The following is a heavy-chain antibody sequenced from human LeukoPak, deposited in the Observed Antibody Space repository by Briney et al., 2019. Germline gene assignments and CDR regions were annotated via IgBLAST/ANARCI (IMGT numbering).Heavy chain of an antibody. D-gene: IGHD3-22*01. J-gene: IGHJ3*02. V-gene: IGHV4-34*01. CDR3: ARGPYSYDSLGAFDI. CDR1: GGSFSGYY. CDR2: INHSGST. Sequence: PSETLSLTCAVYGGSFSGYYWSWIRQPPGKGLEWIGEINHSGSTNYNPSLKSRVTISVDTSKNQFSLKLSSVTAADTAVYFCARGPYSYDSLGAFDIWGQGTMVTVSS.